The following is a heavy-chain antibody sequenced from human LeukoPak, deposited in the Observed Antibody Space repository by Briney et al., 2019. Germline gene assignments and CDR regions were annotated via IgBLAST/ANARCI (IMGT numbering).Heavy chain of an antibody. Sequence: SETLSLTCTVSGGSISSGDYYWSWIRQPPGKGLEWIGYIYYSGSTYYNPSLKSRVTISVDTSKNQFSLKLSSVTAADTAVYYCARVPTYYYDSSGYSFDYWGQGTLVTVPS. J-gene: IGHJ4*02. V-gene: IGHV4-30-4*01. CDR1: GGSISSGDYY. CDR2: IYYSGST. D-gene: IGHD3-22*01. CDR3: ARVPTYYYDSSGYSFDY.